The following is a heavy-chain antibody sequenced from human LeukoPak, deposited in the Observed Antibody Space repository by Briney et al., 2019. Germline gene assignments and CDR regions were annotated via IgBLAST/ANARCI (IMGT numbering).Heavy chain of an antibody. CDR2: ISSSSSYI. J-gene: IGHJ4*02. CDR1: GFTFSSYS. D-gene: IGHD3-22*01. CDR3: ARGAYYYDSSGYWVY. Sequence: PGGSLRLSCAASGFTFSSYSMNWVRQAPGKGLEWVSSISSSSSYIYYADSVKGRFTISRDNAKNSLYLQMNSLRAEDTAVYYCARGAYYYDSSGYWVYWGQGTLVTVSS. V-gene: IGHV3-21*01.